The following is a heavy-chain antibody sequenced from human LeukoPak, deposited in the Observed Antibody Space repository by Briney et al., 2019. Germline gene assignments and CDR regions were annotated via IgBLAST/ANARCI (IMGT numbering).Heavy chain of an antibody. CDR3: AKESNSSDNWYFDL. CDR1: GGSFSGYY. CDR2: TNHSGST. V-gene: IGHV4-34*01. D-gene: IGHD2/OR15-2a*01. J-gene: IGHJ2*01. Sequence: SETLSLTCAVYGGSFSGYYWSWIRQPPGKGLEWIGETNHSGSTNYNPSLKSRVTISVDKSKNQFSLKLSSVTAADTAVYYCAKESNSSDNWYFDLWGRGTLVTVSS.